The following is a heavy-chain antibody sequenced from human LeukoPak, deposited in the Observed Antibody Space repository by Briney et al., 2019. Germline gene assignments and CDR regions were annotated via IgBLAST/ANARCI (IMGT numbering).Heavy chain of an antibody. D-gene: IGHD5-24*01. CDR1: GFTFSSYA. J-gene: IGHJ6*02. CDR2: ISGSGGST. Sequence: GGSLRLSCAASGFTFSSYAMSWVRQAPGKGLEWVSAISGSGGSTYYADSVKGRFTISRDNSKNTLYLQMNSLRAEDTAVYYCANDLQAAPRMDVRGQGTTVTVSS. V-gene: IGHV3-23*01. CDR3: ANDLQAAPRMDV.